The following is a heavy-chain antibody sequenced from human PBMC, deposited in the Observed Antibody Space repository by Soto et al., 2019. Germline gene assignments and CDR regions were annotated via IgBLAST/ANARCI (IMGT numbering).Heavy chain of an antibody. CDR2: IYSGGNT. CDR1: GFTINNNY. Sequence: PGGSLRLSCAASGFTINNNYMSWVRQAPGRGLEWVSVIYSGGNTYYADSVKGRFTISRDNSKNTLYLQMNSLRAEDTAVYYCARATDDSNYVDYYFDYWGPGTLVTVSS. CDR3: ARATDDSNYVDYYFDY. V-gene: IGHV3-53*01. J-gene: IGHJ4*02. D-gene: IGHD4-4*01.